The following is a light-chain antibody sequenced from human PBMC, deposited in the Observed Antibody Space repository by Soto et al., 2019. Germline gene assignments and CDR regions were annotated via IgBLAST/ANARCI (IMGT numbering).Light chain of an antibody. V-gene: IGKV3-20*01. CDR2: GAS. Sequence: EIVLTQSPGTLSLSPGESDTLSCRASQSLGRTSLAWYQRRPGQAPRLLIFGASSRAAGIPDRFRGGGSGTDFTLTISRLEPEDFAVYFCQQYGSLPETFGQGTKLEIK. CDR3: QQYGSLPET. J-gene: IGKJ2*01. CDR1: QSLGRTS.